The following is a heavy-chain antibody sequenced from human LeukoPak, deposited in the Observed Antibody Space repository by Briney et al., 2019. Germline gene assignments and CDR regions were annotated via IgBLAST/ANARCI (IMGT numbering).Heavy chain of an antibody. CDR3: AMVRGLVSWFDP. J-gene: IGHJ5*02. CDR1: GGTFSSYV. D-gene: IGHD3-10*01. Sequence: GASVKVSCKASGGTFSSYVINWVRQAPGQGLEWMGGIIPIFGTANYAQKFQGRVTITADKSTSTAYMDLRSLRSDDTAVYYCAMVRGLVSWFDPWGQGTLVTVSS. CDR2: IIPIFGTA. V-gene: IGHV1-69*06.